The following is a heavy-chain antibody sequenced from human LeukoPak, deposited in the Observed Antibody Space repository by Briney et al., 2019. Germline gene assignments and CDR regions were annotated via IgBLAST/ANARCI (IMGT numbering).Heavy chain of an antibody. CDR3: ARARYYYDSSGYFYFAY. J-gene: IGHJ4*02. D-gene: IGHD3-22*01. V-gene: IGHV4-59*01. CDR1: GGSISSYY. Sequence: PSETLSLTCTVSGGSISSYYWSWIRQPPGKGLEWIGYIYYSGSTNYNPSLKSRVTISVDTSKNQFSLKLSSVTAADTAVYYCARARYYYDSSGYFYFAYWGQGTLVTVSS. CDR2: IYYSGST.